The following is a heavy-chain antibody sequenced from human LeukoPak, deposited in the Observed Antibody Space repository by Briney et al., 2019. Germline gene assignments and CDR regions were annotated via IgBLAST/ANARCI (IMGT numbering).Heavy chain of an antibody. Sequence: PGGSLRLSCAASGFNFNTYTMNWVRQAPGKGLEWVSSISSDSSYIYYADAVLGRFTVSRDNAKYSLYLQMNSLRAEDTAVYYCASGGSGSWRYYYYYYMDVWGKGTTVTVSS. V-gene: IGHV3-21*01. CDR1: GFNFNTYT. CDR3: ASGGSGSWRYYYYYYMDV. J-gene: IGHJ6*03. CDR2: ISSDSSYI. D-gene: IGHD3-10*01.